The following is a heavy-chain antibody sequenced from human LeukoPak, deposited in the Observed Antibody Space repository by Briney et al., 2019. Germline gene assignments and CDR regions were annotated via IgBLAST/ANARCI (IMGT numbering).Heavy chain of an antibody. V-gene: IGHV3-23*01. J-gene: IGHJ1*01. CDR3: AKGHCSSTSCLSSAEYFQR. D-gene: IGHD2-2*01. Sequence: GGPLRLSCAASGFTFNNYAMSWVRQAPGKGLEWVSAISGSGGSTYYADSVKGRFTISRDNSKNTLYLHMNSLRAEDTAIYYCAKGHCSSTSCLSSAEYFQRWGQGTLVTVSS. CDR2: ISGSGGST. CDR1: GFTFNNYA.